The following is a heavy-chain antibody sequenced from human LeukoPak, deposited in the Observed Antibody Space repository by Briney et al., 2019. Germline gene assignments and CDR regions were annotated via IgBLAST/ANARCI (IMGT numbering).Heavy chain of an antibody. D-gene: IGHD6-19*01. Sequence: SGGSLRLSCAASGFTFSSYSMNWARQAPGKGLELVSYISSSSSTIYYADSVKGRFTISRDNAKNSLYLQMNSLRAEDTAVYYCARGNQQWLAGGHHWGQGTLVTVSS. CDR2: ISSSSSTI. CDR3: ARGNQQWLAGGHH. CDR1: GFTFSSYS. V-gene: IGHV3-48*04. J-gene: IGHJ5*02.